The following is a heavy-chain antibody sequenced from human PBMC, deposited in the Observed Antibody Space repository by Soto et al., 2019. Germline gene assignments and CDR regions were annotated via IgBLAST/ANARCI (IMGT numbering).Heavy chain of an antibody. Sequence: SVKVSCKASGVTFSSYAISWVRQAPGQGLEWMGGIIPIFGTANYAQKFQGRVTITADESTSTAYMELSSLRSEDTAVYYCARAPSADYGDYVGYWYFDLWGRGTLVTVS. CDR3: ARAPSADYGDYVGYWYFDL. D-gene: IGHD4-17*01. CDR2: IIPIFGTA. V-gene: IGHV1-69*13. J-gene: IGHJ2*01. CDR1: GVTFSSYA.